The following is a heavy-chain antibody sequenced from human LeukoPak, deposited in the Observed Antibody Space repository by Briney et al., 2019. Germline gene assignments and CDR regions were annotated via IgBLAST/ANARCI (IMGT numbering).Heavy chain of an antibody. J-gene: IGHJ1*01. CDR2: MNPNSGNT. Sequence: ASVKVSCKASGYTFTIYDINWVRQAPGQGLEWMGWMNPNSGNTGYAQKFQGGVTMTRNTSISTAYMELSSLRSEDTAVYYCARGRTTVIFGVVIIRAEYFQHWGQGTLVTVSS. D-gene: IGHD3-3*01. V-gene: IGHV1-8*01. CDR1: GYTFTIYD. CDR3: ARGRTTVIFGVVIIRAEYFQH.